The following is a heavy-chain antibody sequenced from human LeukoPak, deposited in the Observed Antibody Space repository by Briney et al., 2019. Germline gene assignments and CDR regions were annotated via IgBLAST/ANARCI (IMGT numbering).Heavy chain of an antibody. V-gene: IGHV1-24*01. CDR1: GYTLTELS. J-gene: IGHJ4*02. CDR2: FDPEDGET. Sequence: ASVKVSCKVSGYTLTELSMHWARQAPGKGLEWMGGFDPEDGETIYAQKFQGRVTMTEDTSTDTAYMELSSLRSEDTAVYYCAADIVVVVAAARDYWGQGTLVTVSS. CDR3: AADIVVVVAAARDY. D-gene: IGHD2-15*01.